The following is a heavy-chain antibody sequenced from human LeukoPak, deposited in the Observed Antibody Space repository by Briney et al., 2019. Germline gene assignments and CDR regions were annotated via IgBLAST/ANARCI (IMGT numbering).Heavy chain of an antibody. J-gene: IGHJ3*02. CDR1: GFSFSTYS. CDR3: ARESILGAFDI. CDR2: ISSGSTSM. D-gene: IGHD2-15*01. V-gene: IGHV3-21*04. Sequence: GGSLRLSCGASGFSFSTYSMNWVRQAPGKGLEWVSSISSGSTSMYYADSVKGRFTISRDNTRNSLYLQMNSLRAEDTAVYYCARESILGAFDIWGQGTMVTVSS.